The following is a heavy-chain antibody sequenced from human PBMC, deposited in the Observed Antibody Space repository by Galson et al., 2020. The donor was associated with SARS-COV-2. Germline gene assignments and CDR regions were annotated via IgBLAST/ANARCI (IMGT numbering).Heavy chain of an antibody. J-gene: IGHJ4*02. Sequence: SEPLSLTCTVSGGSISSSSYYWGWIRQPPGKGLEWIGSIYYSGSTYYNPSLKSRVTISVDTSKTQFSLKLSSVTAADTAVYYCARHRRLGIVVASGYYFDYWGQGTLVTFSS. CDR3: ARHRRLGIVVASGYYFDY. V-gene: IGHV4-39*01. CDR1: GGSISSSSYY. CDR2: IYYSGST. D-gene: IGHD3-22*01.